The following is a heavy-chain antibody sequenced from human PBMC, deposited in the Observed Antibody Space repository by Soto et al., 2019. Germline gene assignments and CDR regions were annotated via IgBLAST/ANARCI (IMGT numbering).Heavy chain of an antibody. CDR1: GFTFSSYW. D-gene: IGHD3-9*01. J-gene: IGHJ4*02. Sequence: HPGGSLRLSCAASGFTFSSYWMSWVRQAPGKGLEWVANIKQDGSEKYYVDSVKGRFTISRDNAKNSLYLQMNSLRAEDTAVYYCARETQPGILRYFDWKPSPPYYFDYWGQGTLVTVSS. V-gene: IGHV3-7*01. CDR2: IKQDGSEK. CDR3: ARETQPGILRYFDWKPSPPYYFDY.